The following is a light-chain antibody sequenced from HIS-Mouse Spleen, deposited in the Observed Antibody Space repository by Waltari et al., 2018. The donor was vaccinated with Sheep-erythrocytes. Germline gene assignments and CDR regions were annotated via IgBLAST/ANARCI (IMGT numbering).Light chain of an antibody. J-gene: IGKJ3*01. CDR3: MQALQTPIFT. V-gene: IGKV2-28*01. CDR2: LGS. CDR1: QSLLHSNGYNY. Sequence: DIVMTQSPLSLPVTPGEPASISCRSSQSLLHSNGYNYLDWYLQKPGQSPQLPIYLGSNRASGVPDRFSGSGSGTDFTLKISRVEAEDVGVYYCMQALQTPIFTFGPGTKVDIK.